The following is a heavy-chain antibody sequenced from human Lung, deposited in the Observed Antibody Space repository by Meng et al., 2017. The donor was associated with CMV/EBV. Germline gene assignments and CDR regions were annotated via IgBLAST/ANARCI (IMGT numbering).Heavy chain of an antibody. D-gene: IGHD2-15*01. Sequence: QVQTRQSGHELQEPGDSVKLSCTVSGYSFTSDGISTVRQDHGQGLEWMGWISAYNGNTNYAQKIQGRVTMNTDTSTSTDYMELRTLRSDGTAVYYCVGEREDGSSGVYFRHWGQGTLVTVSS. V-gene: IGHV1-18*01. CDR2: ISAYNGNT. J-gene: IGHJ1*01. CDR1: GYSFTSDG. CDR3: VGEREDGSSGVYFRH.